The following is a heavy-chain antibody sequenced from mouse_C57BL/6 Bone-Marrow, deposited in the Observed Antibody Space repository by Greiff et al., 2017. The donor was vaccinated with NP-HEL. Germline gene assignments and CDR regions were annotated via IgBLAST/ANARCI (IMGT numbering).Heavy chain of an antibody. CDR2: IDPSDSYT. V-gene: IGHV1-50*01. Sequence: VQLQQPGAELVKPGASVKLSCKASGYTFTSYWMQWVKQRPGQGLAWIGEIDPSDSYTNYTEKFKSKATLTVDKSSSTAYMQLSSLTSEDSAVYYCARGHDGYPCFAYWGQGTLVTVSA. CDR1: GYTFTSYW. J-gene: IGHJ3*01. D-gene: IGHD2-3*01. CDR3: ARGHDGYPCFAY.